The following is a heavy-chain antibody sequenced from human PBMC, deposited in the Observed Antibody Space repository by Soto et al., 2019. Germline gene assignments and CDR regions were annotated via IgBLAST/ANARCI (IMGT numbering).Heavy chain of an antibody. J-gene: IGHJ6*02. V-gene: IGHV4-34*01. Sequence: SETRSLRWAGYGGSLSGCDWIGSRQPPGKGLEWIGEINHSGSTNYNPSLKSRVTISVDTSKNQFSLKLSSVTAADTAVYYCARAGYLPAAELGYYCSGGSCDRSSYYGMDVWGQGPTVT. D-gene: IGHD2-15*01. CDR3: ARAGYLPAAELGYYCSGGSCDRSSYYGMDV. CDR1: GGSLSGCD. CDR2: INHSGST.